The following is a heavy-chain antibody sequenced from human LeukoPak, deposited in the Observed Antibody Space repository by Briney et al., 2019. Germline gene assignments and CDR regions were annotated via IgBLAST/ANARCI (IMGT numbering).Heavy chain of an antibody. D-gene: IGHD2-2*02. CDR1: GYTFTSYG. Sequence: ASVKVSCKASGYTFTSYGISWVRQAPGQGLEWMGWISAYNGNTNYAQKLQGRVTMTTDTSTSTAYMELRSLRSDDTAVYYCARGGYCSSTSCYRLDYFDYWGQGTLVTVSS. V-gene: IGHV1-18*01. CDR2: ISAYNGNT. J-gene: IGHJ4*02. CDR3: ARGGYCSSTSCYRLDYFDY.